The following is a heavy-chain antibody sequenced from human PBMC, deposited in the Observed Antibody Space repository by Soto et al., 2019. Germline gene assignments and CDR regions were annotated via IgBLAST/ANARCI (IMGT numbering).Heavy chain of an antibody. CDR1: GYSFTSYW. CDR3: ARLGIAAAQAYGMDV. D-gene: IGHD6-13*01. V-gene: IGHV5-51*01. CDR2: IYPFYSDT. Sequence: GESLKISCKGSGYSFTSYWIFWVRQMPVKGLEFMGIIYPFYSDTRYSPSFQGHVTISSYNSISTSYLQLISLKASDTAMYYCARLGIAAAQAYGMDVWGQGNTVTVSS. J-gene: IGHJ6*02.